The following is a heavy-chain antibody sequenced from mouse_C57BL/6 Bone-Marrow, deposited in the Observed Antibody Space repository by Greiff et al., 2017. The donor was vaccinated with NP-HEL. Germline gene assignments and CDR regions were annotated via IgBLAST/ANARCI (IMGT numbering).Heavy chain of an antibody. CDR2: ISSGGSYT. CDR3: ARLGLAWFAY. Sequence: EVKLMESGGDLVKPGGSLKLSCAASGFTFSSYGMSWVRQTPDKRLEWVATISSGGSYTYYPDSVEGRFTISRDNAKNTLYLQMSSLKSEDTAMYYCARLGLAWFAYWGQGTLVTVSA. V-gene: IGHV5-6*01. D-gene: IGHD6-1*01. CDR1: GFTFSSYG. J-gene: IGHJ3*01.